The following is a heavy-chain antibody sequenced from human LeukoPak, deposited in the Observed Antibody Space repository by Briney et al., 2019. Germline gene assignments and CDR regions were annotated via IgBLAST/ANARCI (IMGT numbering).Heavy chain of an antibody. Sequence: GASVKVSCKASGYTSTSYGISWVRQAPGQGLEWMGWISTYSGHTHYAQKLQGRVTMTTDTSTSTAYMELRSLRSDDTAVYYCARVEQQLAYYYYMDVWGKGTTVTVSS. CDR1: GYTSTSYG. D-gene: IGHD6-13*01. V-gene: IGHV1-18*01. J-gene: IGHJ6*03. CDR3: ARVEQQLAYYYYMDV. CDR2: ISTYSGHT.